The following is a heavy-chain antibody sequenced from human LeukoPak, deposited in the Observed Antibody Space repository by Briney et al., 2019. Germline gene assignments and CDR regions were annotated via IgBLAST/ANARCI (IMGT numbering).Heavy chain of an antibody. V-gene: IGHV4-34*01. D-gene: IGHD6-13*01. CDR1: EMSFSAYY. CDR2: INYGGST. CDR3: ASLALMAARGKEFDY. Sequence: SEPLSLTCAVSEMSFSAYYWNWIRQSPGKGLEWIGEINYGGSTKYTPSLEGRGTILIDTSKNQFSLKLTSVTAADTAVYYCASLALMAARGKEFDYWGQGTLVTVSS. J-gene: IGHJ4*02.